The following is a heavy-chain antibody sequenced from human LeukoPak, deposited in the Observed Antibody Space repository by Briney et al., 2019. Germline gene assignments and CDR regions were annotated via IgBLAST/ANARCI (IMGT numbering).Heavy chain of an antibody. V-gene: IGHV1-46*01. CDR3: ARVAAEVVGVPGAIGFGWLRRDYYYMDV. Sequence: GPSVKVSCKVSGYTLTELSMHWVRQAPGEGLEWMGIINPSGVSTSYAQKFQGRVTMTRDMSTSTVYMELSSLRSEDTAVYYCARVAAEVVGVPGAIGFGWLRRDYYYMDVWGKGTTVTVSS. D-gene: IGHD2-2*02. CDR2: INPSGVST. CDR1: GYTLTELS. J-gene: IGHJ6*03.